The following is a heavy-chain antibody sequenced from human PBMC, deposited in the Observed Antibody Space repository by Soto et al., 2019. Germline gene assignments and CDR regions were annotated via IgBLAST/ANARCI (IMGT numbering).Heavy chain of an antibody. Sequence: PGGSLRLSCAASGFTVSSNYMSWVRQAPGKGLEWVSVIYSGGSTYYADSVKGRFTISRDNSKNTLYLQMNSLRAEDTAVYYCARDVMITFGGVIVRSAFDYWGQGTLVTVSS. CDR2: IYSGGST. CDR1: GFTVSSNY. CDR3: ARDVMITFGGVIVRSAFDY. J-gene: IGHJ4*02. D-gene: IGHD3-16*02. V-gene: IGHV3-66*01.